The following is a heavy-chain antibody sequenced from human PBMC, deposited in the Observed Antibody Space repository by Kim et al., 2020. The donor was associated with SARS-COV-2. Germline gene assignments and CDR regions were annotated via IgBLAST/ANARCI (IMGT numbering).Heavy chain of an antibody. V-gene: IGHV3-9*01. CDR3: AKDMFWEADAFDI. CDR2: ISWNSGSI. D-gene: IGHD1-26*01. CDR1: GFTFDDYA. Sequence: GGSLRLSCAASGFTFDDYAMHWVRQAPGKGLEWVSGISWNSGSIGYADSVKGRFTISRDNAKNSLYLQMNSLRAEDTALYYCAKDMFWEADAFDIWGQGTMVTVSS. J-gene: IGHJ3*02.